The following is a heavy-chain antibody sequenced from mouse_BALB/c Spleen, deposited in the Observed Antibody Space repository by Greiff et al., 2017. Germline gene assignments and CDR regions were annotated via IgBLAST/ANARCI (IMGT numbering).Heavy chain of an antibody. CDR1: GYSFTGYF. CDR3: ARSGGSLLLFAY. D-gene: IGHD1-2*01. J-gene: IGHJ3*01. CDR2: INPYNGDT. V-gene: IGHV1-20*02. Sequence: EVQVVESGPELVKPGASVKISCKASGYSFTGYFMNWVMQSHGKSLEWIGRINPYNGDTFYNQKFKGKATLTVDKSSSTAHMELRSLASEDSAVYYCARSGGSLLLFAYWGQGTLVTVSA.